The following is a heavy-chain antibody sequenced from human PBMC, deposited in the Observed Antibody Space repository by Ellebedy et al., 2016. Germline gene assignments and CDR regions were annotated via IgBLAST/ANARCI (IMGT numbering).Heavy chain of an antibody. CDR2: LYTSGST. D-gene: IGHD1-1*01. Sequence: SETLSLTXTVSGGSISGYYWSWIRQPAGKGPEWIGRLYTSGSTNHNPSLKSRVTMSVDTSKNQFSLKLSSVTAADTAVYYCARFHGYGYYFDYWGQGTLVTVSS. CDR3: ARFHGYGYYFDY. V-gene: IGHV4-4*07. CDR1: GGSISGYY. J-gene: IGHJ4*02.